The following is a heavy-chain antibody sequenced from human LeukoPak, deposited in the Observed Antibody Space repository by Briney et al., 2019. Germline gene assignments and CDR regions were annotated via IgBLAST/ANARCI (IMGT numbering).Heavy chain of an antibody. CDR3: ARDNGHWTDFGC. Sequence: GGSLRLSCVASGFIYSRYSMNWVRQAPGKGLEWVSATSSDGRLKYYADSVKGRFTISRDNSKNTLYLQLNSLTTEDTAVYYCARDNGHWTDFGCWGLGTLVIVSS. CDR2: TSSDGRLK. D-gene: IGHD3/OR15-3a*01. J-gene: IGHJ4*02. CDR1: GFIYSRYS. V-gene: IGHV3-30*03.